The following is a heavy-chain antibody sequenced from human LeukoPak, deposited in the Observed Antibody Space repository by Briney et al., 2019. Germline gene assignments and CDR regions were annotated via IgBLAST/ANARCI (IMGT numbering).Heavy chain of an antibody. CDR2: ISGSGHTT. V-gene: IGHV3-23*01. J-gene: IGHJ4*02. CDR1: GFTFSSYG. Sequence: GGSLRLSCAASGFTFSSYGMSWVRQAPGKGLEWVSAISGSGHTTYYADSVKGRFTVSRDNSKNTLYLRMNSLRAEDAAVYFCAKEPHMLIGYYTDYFDYWGQGTLVTVSS. CDR3: AKEPHMLIGYYTDYFDY. D-gene: IGHD3-9*01.